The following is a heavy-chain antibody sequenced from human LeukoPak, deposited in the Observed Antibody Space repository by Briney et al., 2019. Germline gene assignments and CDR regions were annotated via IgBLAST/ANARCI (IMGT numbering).Heavy chain of an antibody. CDR3: ARDSGFSGTQRGEY. D-gene: IGHD3/OR15-3a*01. CDR2: ISYDGSNK. Sequence: GGSLRLSCAASGFTFNNYGMHWVRQAPGKGLEWVAVISYDGSNKYYADSVKGRFTISRDYSKNTLCLQMNSLRAEDTAFYYCARDSGFSGTQRGEYWGQGTLVTVSS. CDR1: GFTFNNYG. V-gene: IGHV3-30*03. J-gene: IGHJ4*02.